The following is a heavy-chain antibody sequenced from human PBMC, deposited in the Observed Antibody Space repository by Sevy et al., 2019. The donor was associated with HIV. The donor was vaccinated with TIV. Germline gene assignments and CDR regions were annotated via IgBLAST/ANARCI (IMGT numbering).Heavy chain of an antibody. D-gene: IGHD3-10*01. CDR3: AKDRAPMVRGMYSYGMDV. V-gene: IGHV3-9*01. CDR1: GFTFDDYA. Sequence: SLKISCAASGFTFDDYAMHWVRQAPGKGLEWVSGISWNGGSIGYADSVKGRFTISRDNAKNSLYLQMNSLRAEDTALYYCAKDRAPMVRGMYSYGMDVWGQGTTVTVSS. CDR2: ISWNGGSI. J-gene: IGHJ6*02.